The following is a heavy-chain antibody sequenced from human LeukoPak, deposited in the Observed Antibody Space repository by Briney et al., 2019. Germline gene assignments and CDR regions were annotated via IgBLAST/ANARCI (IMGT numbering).Heavy chain of an antibody. J-gene: IGHJ4*02. V-gene: IGHV3-23*01. CDR1: GFTFSSYA. CDR2: ISGSGGST. D-gene: IGHD3-10*01. CDR3: AKVKWRNWSVFLRASNYYGSGGFDY. Sequence: GGSLRLSCAASGFTFSSYAMSWVRQAPGKGLEWVSAISGSGGSTYYADSVKGRFTISRDNSKNTLYLQMNSLRAEDTAVYYCAKVKWRNWSVFLRASNYYGSGGFDYWGQGTLVTVSS.